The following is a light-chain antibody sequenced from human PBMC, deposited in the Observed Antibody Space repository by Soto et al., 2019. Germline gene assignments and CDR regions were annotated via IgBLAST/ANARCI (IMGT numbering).Light chain of an antibody. Sequence: ETVMTQSPGTLSVSPGERATLSCRASQSVSSKLAWFQQKPGQAPRLLIYGVSARATGLPARFSGSGSGTDFTLTISSLQAEDVAVYYCQQYYSTPPYTFGQGTKLEIK. CDR1: QSVSSK. CDR2: GVS. J-gene: IGKJ2*01. V-gene: IGKV3-15*01. CDR3: QQYYSTPPYT.